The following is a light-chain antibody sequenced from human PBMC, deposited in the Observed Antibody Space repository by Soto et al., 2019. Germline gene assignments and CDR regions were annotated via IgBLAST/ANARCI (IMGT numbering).Light chain of an antibody. CDR2: HAS. V-gene: IGKV3D-11*01. CDR3: QQRSSWPIT. J-gene: IGKJ5*01. Sequence: EIVLTQSPATLSLSPGDRATLSCRASQGVNNYLAWYQQKPGQAPRLLIYHASNRATGIPARFSGSGPGTDFTLTISSLEPEDFAVYYCQQRSSWPITFGQGTRLEIQ. CDR1: QGVNNY.